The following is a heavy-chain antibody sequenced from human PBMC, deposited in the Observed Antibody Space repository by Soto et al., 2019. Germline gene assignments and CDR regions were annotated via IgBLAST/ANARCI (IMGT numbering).Heavy chain of an antibody. D-gene: IGHD3-22*01. CDR3: ARMSYFYDKWYFDL. CDR1: GASINNNDYY. J-gene: IGHJ2*01. CDR2: VYYSGTT. Sequence: SETLSLTCTVSGASINNNDYYWSWIRQTPGKGLEWIGYVYYSGTTDYIPSLKSRLSMSIDKSQNQFTLKLNSVTAADAATYYCARMSYFYDKWYFDLWGRGTLVTVSS. V-gene: IGHV4-30-4*01.